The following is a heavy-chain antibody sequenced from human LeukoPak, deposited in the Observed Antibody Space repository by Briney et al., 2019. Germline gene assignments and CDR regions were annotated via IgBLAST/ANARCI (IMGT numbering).Heavy chain of an antibody. CDR2: IYHSGST. CDR1: GGSISSGGYS. J-gene: IGHJ5*02. D-gene: IGHD6-13*01. CDR3: ARGRIAAAGTRRWFDP. V-gene: IGHV4-30-2*01. Sequence: SQTLSLTCAVSGGSISSGGYSWSCIRQPPGKGLEWIGYIYHSGSTYYNPSLKSRVTISVDRSKNQFSLKLSSVTAADTAVYYCARGRIAAAGTRRWFDPWGQGTLVTVSS.